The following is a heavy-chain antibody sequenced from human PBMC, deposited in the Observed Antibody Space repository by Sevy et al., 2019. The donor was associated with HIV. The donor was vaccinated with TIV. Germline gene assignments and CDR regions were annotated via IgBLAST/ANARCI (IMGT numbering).Heavy chain of an antibody. CDR1: GFTFSSYA. V-gene: IGHV3-30*04. CDR2: ISYDGSKK. D-gene: IGHD3-10*01. CDR3: ARDLNYYGSGSYYKRRYYYGMDV. J-gene: IGHJ6*02. Sequence: GGSLRLSCAASGFTFSSYAMHWVRQAPGKGLEWVAVISYDGSKKYYADSVKGRFTISRDNSKNTLYLQMNSLRAEDTAVYYCARDLNYYGSGSYYKRRYYYGMDVWGQGTTVTVSS.